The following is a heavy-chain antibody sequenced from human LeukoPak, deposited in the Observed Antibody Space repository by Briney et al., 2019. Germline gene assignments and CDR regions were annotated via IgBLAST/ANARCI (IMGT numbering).Heavy chain of an antibody. J-gene: IGHJ2*01. CDR2: INVGGDT. V-gene: IGHV3-53*01. CDR1: GFSVSTKY. CDR3: AKGNWGERLDWYFDL. D-gene: IGHD1-26*01. Sequence: GGSLRLSCAASGFSVSTKYMSWGRQAPGKGLEWVPIINVGGDTYYADSVKGRFTISRDTSKNTVYLQMDNLRAEDTAVYYCAKGNWGERLDWYFDLWGRGTLVTVSS.